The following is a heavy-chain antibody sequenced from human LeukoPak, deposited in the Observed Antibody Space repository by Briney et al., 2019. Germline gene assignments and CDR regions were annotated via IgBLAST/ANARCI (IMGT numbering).Heavy chain of an antibody. Sequence: NPSETLSLTCAVYGGSFSGYYWSWIRQPPGKGLEWIGEINHSGSTNYNPSLKSRVTISVDTSKNQFSLKLSSVTAADTVVYYCARQTVSRVDYWGQGTLVTVSS. CDR1: GGSFSGYY. CDR2: INHSGST. CDR3: ARQTVSRVDY. D-gene: IGHD4-17*01. J-gene: IGHJ4*02. V-gene: IGHV4-34*01.